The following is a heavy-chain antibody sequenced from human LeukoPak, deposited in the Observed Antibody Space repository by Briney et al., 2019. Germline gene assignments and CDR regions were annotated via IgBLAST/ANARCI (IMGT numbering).Heavy chain of an antibody. D-gene: IGHD3-10*01. Sequence: GGSLRLSCAASGFTFSGSAMHWVRQASGKGLEWVGRIRSKANSYATAYAASVKGRFTISRDDSKNTAYLQMNSLKTEDTAMYYCARAVYYSNYLGYWGQGTLVTVSS. CDR3: ARAVYYSNYLGY. J-gene: IGHJ4*01. V-gene: IGHV3-73*01. CDR2: IRSKANSYAT. CDR1: GFTFSGSA.